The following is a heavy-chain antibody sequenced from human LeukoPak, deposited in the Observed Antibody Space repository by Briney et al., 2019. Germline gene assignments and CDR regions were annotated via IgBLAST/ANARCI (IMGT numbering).Heavy chain of an antibody. V-gene: IGHV4-39*01. CDR1: GGSISRNNYY. Sequence: PSETLSLTCIVSGGSISRNNYYWGWIRQPPGKGLEWIGSIYYSGNTYYNSSLKSRVTISVDTSKNQFSLKLSSVTAADTAVYYCARQAYSSSWYYFDYWGQGTLVTVSS. D-gene: IGHD6-13*01. J-gene: IGHJ4*02. CDR2: IYYSGNT. CDR3: ARQAYSSSWYYFDY.